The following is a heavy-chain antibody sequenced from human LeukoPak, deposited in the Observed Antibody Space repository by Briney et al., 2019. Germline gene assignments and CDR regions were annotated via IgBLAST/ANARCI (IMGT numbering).Heavy chain of an antibody. J-gene: IGHJ3*02. Sequence: PSETLSLTCTVSGYSISSGYYWGWIRQPPGKGLEWIGSIYHSGSTYYNPSLKSRVTISVDTSKNQFSLKLSSVTAADTAVYYCARVGSSSDAFDIWGQGTMVTVSS. CDR2: IYHSGST. V-gene: IGHV4-38-2*02. D-gene: IGHD6-13*01. CDR1: GYSISSGYY. CDR3: ARVGSSSDAFDI.